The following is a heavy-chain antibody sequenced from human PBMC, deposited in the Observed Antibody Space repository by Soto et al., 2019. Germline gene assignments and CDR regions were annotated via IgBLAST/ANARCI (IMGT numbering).Heavy chain of an antibody. CDR1: GFTFSSYW. V-gene: IGHV3-74*01. J-gene: IGHJ4*02. Sequence: EVELVESGGGLVQPGGSLRLSCAASGFTFSSYWMHWFRQDPGKGLVWVSSIRSDGSATQYEDSVKGRFTVSRDNAKNTLYSHMHSLRDEDTAVYYCAKDLSWGQSDYWGQGTLVVVSS. CDR3: AKDLSWGQSDY. CDR2: IRSDGSAT. D-gene: IGHD3-16*01.